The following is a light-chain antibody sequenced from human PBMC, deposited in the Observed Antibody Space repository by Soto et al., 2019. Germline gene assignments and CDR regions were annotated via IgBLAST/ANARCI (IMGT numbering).Light chain of an antibody. V-gene: IGKV1-5*03. CDR2: KAS. J-gene: IGKJ4*01. CDR3: QQLNSYPQT. Sequence: DIQMTQSPSTLSGSVGDRVTITCRASQTISSWLAWYQQKPGKAPKLLIYKASTLKSGVPSRFSGSGSGTEFTLTISSLQPDDFATYYCQQLNSYPQTFGGGTKVDIK. CDR1: QTISSW.